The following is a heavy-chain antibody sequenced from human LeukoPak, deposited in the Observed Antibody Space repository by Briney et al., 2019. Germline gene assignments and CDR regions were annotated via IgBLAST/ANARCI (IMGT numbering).Heavy chain of an antibody. J-gene: IGHJ4*02. CDR2: INPNSGGT. CDR3: ARDHYYDSSGLGD. V-gene: IGHV1-2*02. Sequence: ASVTVSFKSSVYTFTVYYMHWVRQAPGQGLEWLGWINPNSGGTNYAQKFQGRVTMTRDTSISTAYMELSRLRSDDTAVYYCARDHYYDSSGLGDWGQGTLVTVSS. CDR1: VYTFTVYY. D-gene: IGHD3-22*01.